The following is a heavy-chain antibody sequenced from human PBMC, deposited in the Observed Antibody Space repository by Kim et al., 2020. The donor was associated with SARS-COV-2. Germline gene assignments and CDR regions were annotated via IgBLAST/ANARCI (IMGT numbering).Heavy chain of an antibody. CDR3: ARQYIAAAGTSLNWFNP. CDR2: SIPILGIA. Sequence: SVKVSCKASGGTFSSYAISWVRQAPGQGLEWMGRSIPILGIANYAQKFQGRVTITAEKSTSTAYMELSSLRSEDTAVYYCARQYIAAAGTSLNWFNPWGQGTLVTVSS. V-gene: IGHV1-69*04. D-gene: IGHD6-13*01. CDR1: GGTFSSYA. J-gene: IGHJ5*02.